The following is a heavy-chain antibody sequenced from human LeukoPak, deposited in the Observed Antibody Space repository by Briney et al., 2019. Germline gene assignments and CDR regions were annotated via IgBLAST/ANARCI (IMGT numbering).Heavy chain of an antibody. V-gene: IGHV3-48*04. CDR3: AKSLLTTATGTGRAFDI. Sequence: PGGSLRLSCAASGFTFSSYSMNWVRQAPGKGLEWVSYISSSSSTIYYADSVKGRFTISRDNAKNSLYLQMNSLRAEDSAEYYCAKSLLTTATGTGRAFDIWGQGTMATVSA. CDR1: GFTFSSYS. J-gene: IGHJ3*02. D-gene: IGHD1-1*01. CDR2: ISSSSSTI.